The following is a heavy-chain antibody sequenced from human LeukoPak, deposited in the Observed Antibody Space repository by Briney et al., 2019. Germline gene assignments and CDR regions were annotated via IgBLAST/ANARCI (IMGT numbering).Heavy chain of an antibody. Sequence: GGSLRLSCAASGFTFSSYAMSWVRQAPGKGLEWVSAISGSGGSTYYADSVKGRFTISRDNSKNTLYLQMNSLRAEDTAVYYCAKDTHYYDSRDHAFDIWGQGTMVTVSS. J-gene: IGHJ3*02. CDR2: ISGSGGST. CDR1: GFTFSSYA. D-gene: IGHD3-22*01. CDR3: AKDTHYYDSRDHAFDI. V-gene: IGHV3-23*01.